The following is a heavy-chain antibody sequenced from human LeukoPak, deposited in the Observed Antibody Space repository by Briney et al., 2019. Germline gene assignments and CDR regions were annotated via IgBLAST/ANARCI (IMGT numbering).Heavy chain of an antibody. CDR3: AAQRGASLHDFWSTRLFDP. CDR2: IVLGSGNT. CDR1: GFTFHTSA. J-gene: IGHJ5*02. V-gene: IGHV1-58*02. Sequence: SVKVSCKASGFTFHTSAMQWVRQARGQRLEWIGWIVLGSGNTVYSHKFHDTVIITRDMSTSTVYMELDSLGSEDTAVYYCAAQRGASLHDFWSTRLFDPWGQGTLVTVSS. D-gene: IGHD3-3*01.